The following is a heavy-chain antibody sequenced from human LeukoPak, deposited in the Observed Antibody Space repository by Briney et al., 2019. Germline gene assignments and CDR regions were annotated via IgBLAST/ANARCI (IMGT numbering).Heavy chain of an antibody. D-gene: IGHD4-17*01. CDR1: GGPLSGYY. V-gene: IGHV4-34*01. CDR3: ARRPMPTTMTSPFDY. Sequence: SETLSLTCAVDGGPLSGYYWSWIRQTPGKGLEWIGEIRRSGNANYNPSLKSRVTLSIDTSKNHFSLNLTSVTAADTAMYYCARRPMPTTMTSPFDYWGPGAQVTVSS. J-gene: IGHJ4*02. CDR2: IRRSGNA.